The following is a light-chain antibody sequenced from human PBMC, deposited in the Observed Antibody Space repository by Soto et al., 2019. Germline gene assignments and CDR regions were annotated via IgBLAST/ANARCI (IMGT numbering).Light chain of an antibody. CDR2: KAS. Sequence: DIQMTQSPSTLSASVGDRVTITCRASQSISNWLAWYQQKPRKAPKLLIYKASSLESGVPSRFSGSGSGTEFTLTISSLQPDDFATYYCQQYNTYSFGQGTKVDSK. J-gene: IGKJ1*01. CDR1: QSISNW. CDR3: QQYNTYS. V-gene: IGKV1-5*03.